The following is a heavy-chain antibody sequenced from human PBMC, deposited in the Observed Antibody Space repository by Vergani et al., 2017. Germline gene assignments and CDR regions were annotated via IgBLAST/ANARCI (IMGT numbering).Heavy chain of an antibody. V-gene: IGHV4-4*03. D-gene: IGHD3-10*01. Sequence: QVQLQESGPGLVKPPGTLSLTCAVSGGSISSSNWWSWVRQPPGKGLAWIGEIYHSGSTNYNPSLKSRFTISVDKSKNQFSLKLSSVTAADTAVYYCAREISGGAWFDPWGQGTLVTVSS. CDR3: AREISGGAWFDP. J-gene: IGHJ5*02. CDR2: IYHSGST. CDR1: GGSISSSNW.